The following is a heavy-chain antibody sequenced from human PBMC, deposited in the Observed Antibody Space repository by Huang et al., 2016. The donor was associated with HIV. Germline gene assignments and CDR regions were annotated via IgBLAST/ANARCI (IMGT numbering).Heavy chain of an antibody. D-gene: IGHD3-10*01. V-gene: IGHV4-39*01. CDR1: GGSIRSSDYH. J-gene: IGHJ6*03. Sequence: QLLLQESGPGLVKPSEALALTCAVSGGSIRSSDYHWGWIRQPPGKGLEWIGVIYYKGSTNYSPSLKSRVTIAVDTSKNLFFLNLTSMTAADTAVYYCARHREGPVAYYSGWGSHLNYMDVWGRGRTVVVSS. CDR3: ARHREGPVAYYSGWGSHLNYMDV. CDR2: IYYKGST.